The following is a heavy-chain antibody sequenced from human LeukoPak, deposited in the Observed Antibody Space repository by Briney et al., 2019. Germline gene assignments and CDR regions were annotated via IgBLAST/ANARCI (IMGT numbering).Heavy chain of an antibody. CDR1: GYTFTSSD. J-gene: IGHJ6*03. V-gene: IGHV1-8*01. CDR3: ARVEDGSGSYWASYYYYYMDV. Sequence: ASVKVSCKASGYTFTSSDINWVRQATGQGLESMGWMNPNSGNTGYAQKFQGRVTMTRNTSISTAYMELSSLRSEDTDVYYCARVEDGSGSYWASYYYYYMDVCGKGTTVTVSS. D-gene: IGHD3-10*01. CDR2: MNPNSGNT.